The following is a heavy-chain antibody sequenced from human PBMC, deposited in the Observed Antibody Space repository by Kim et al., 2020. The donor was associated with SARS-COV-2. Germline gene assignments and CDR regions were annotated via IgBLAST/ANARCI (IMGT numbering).Heavy chain of an antibody. V-gene: IGHV1-69*13. CDR2: IIPIFGTA. D-gene: IGHD3-22*01. J-gene: IGHJ4*02. Sequence: SVKVSCKASGGTFSSYAISWVRQAPGQGLEWMGGIIPIFGTANYAQKFQGRVTITADESTSTAYMELSSLRSEDTAVYYCARRYYYDSSGYYEFDYWGQGTLVTVSS. CDR3: ARRYYYDSSGYYEFDY. CDR1: GGTFSSYA.